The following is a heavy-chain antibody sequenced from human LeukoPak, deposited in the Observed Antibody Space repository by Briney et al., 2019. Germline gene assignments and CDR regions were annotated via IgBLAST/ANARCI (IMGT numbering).Heavy chain of an antibody. V-gene: IGHV3-30*02. CDR1: GFVFSSYG. CDR2: IRYDGSDT. Sequence: GGSLRLSCAASGFVFSSYGMHWVRQAPGKGLEWVTFIRYDGSDTYYADSVKGRFTISRDNSKNTLYLQMNSLRAEDTAVYYCARDGHDGMDVWGQGTTVTVSS. CDR3: ARDGHDGMDV. J-gene: IGHJ6*02.